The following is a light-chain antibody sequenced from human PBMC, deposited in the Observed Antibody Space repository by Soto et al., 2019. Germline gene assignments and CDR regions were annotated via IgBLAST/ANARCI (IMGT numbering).Light chain of an antibody. V-gene: IGKV3-20*01. CDR3: QQYGSSPPFT. Sequence: EIVLTQSPGTLSLSPGERATLSCRASQSVSSSYLAWYQQKPGQAPRLLIYGASSRATGIPDRFSGSGSGTDFTRTISRLEPEDFAVYYCQQYGSSPPFTFVGGTKVEIK. CDR2: GAS. J-gene: IGKJ4*01. CDR1: QSVSSSY.